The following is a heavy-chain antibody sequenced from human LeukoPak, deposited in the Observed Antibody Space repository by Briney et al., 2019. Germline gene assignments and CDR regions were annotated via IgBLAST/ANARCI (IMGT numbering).Heavy chain of an antibody. CDR3: ARIRRGFWSGLDY. V-gene: IGHV4-39*07. Sequence: SETLSLTCTVSGGSIRNSSFFWGWVRQSPGKGLEWIASIYYSGSTYYNPSLKSRVTISVDTSKNQFSLKLSSVTAADTAVYYCARIRRGFWSGLDYWGQGTLVTVSS. CDR1: GGSIRNSSFF. J-gene: IGHJ4*02. CDR2: IYYSGST. D-gene: IGHD3-3*01.